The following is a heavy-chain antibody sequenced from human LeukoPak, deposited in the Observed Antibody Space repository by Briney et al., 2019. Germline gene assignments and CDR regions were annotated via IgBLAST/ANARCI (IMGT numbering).Heavy chain of an antibody. J-gene: IGHJ5*02. V-gene: IGHV3-66*01. CDR2: MYRGDRT. D-gene: IGHD2-8*02. CDR1: GFTVSSNY. Sequence: GGSLRLSCAASGFTVSSNYMSWVRQAPGKGLEWVSFMYRGDRTYYADSVKGRFTMSRDDMEKTVYLQMDSLRAEGTAVYYCASSHCTAGSCNWFDPWGQGTLVTVSS. CDR3: ASSHCTAGSCNWFDP.